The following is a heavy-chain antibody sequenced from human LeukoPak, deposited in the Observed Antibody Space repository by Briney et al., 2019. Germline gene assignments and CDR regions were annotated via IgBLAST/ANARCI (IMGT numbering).Heavy chain of an antibody. Sequence: GGSLRLSCAASGFTFSIYSMSWVRQAPGRGLEWVSFVSNTGGAKYYADSAKGRFTISRDNAQNSLYLQMNSLRDEDSALYYCARDNHDYGVDYWGQGTLVTVSS. V-gene: IGHV3-48*02. CDR1: GFTFSIYS. CDR2: VSNTGGAK. CDR3: ARDNHDYGVDY. J-gene: IGHJ4*02. D-gene: IGHD4-17*01.